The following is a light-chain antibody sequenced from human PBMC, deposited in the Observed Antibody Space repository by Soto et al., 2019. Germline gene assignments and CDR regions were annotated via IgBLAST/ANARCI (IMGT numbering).Light chain of an antibody. CDR2: GAS. CDR1: QSVSSSY. J-gene: IGKJ2*01. V-gene: IGKV3-20*01. Sequence: EIVLTQSPGTLSLSPGERATLSCRASQSVSSSYLAWYQQKPGQAPRLLIYGASSRATGIPDRFSGSGPGTDFTLTISSLEPEDFAVYYCQQYGSSGYTFGQGTKLEIK. CDR3: QQYGSSGYT.